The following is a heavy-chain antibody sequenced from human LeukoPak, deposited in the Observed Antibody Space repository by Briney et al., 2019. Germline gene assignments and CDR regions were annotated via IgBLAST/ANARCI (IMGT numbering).Heavy chain of an antibody. V-gene: IGHV5-10-1*01. J-gene: IGHJ4*02. D-gene: IGHD6-13*01. CDR3: ARHYGAAGDFDY. CDR1: GYSFTSYW. Sequence: GESLRISCKGSGYSFTSYWISWVRQMPGKRLEWMGRIDPSDSYTNYSPSFEGHVTISADKSISTAYLQWSSLKASDIATYYCARHYGAAGDFDYWGQGTLVTVSS. CDR2: IDPSDSYT.